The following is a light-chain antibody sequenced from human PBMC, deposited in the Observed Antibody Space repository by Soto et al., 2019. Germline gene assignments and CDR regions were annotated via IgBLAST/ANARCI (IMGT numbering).Light chain of an antibody. CDR2: DAS. CDR3: QQYGSSLLT. V-gene: IGKV3-20*01. CDR1: QSVSGY. J-gene: IGKJ4*01. Sequence: EIVLTQSPATLSLSPGERATLSCRASQSVSGYLAWYQQKPGQAPRLLIYDASKRATGIPDRFSGSGSGTDFTLTISGLEPEDSAVYYCQQYGSSLLTFGGGTKVDI.